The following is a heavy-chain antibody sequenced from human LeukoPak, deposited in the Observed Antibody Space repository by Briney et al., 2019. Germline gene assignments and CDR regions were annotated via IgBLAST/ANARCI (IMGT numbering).Heavy chain of an antibody. CDR3: ARFDDFSNWFDP. J-gene: IGHJ5*02. CDR1: GGSISSGDYY. D-gene: IGHD2-21*02. Sequence: SETLSLTCTVSGGSISSGDYYWSWIRQPPGKGLEWIGYIYYSGSTYYNPSLKSRVTISVDTFKNQFSLKLSSVTAADTAVYYCARFDDFSNWFDPWGQGTLVTVSS. V-gene: IGHV4-30-4*01. CDR2: IYYSGST.